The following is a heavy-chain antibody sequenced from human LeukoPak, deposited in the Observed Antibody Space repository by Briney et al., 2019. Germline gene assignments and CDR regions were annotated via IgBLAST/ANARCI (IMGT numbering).Heavy chain of an antibody. CDR3: ARAPEPQVFDY. Sequence: SETLSLTCTVSGVSIRNSNYYWGWIRQPPGKGLEWIGSIYYSGSTFYSPSLKSRVTISVDTSKNQFSLKLSSVTAADTAVYYCARAPEPQVFDYWGQGTLVTVSS. D-gene: IGHD1-14*01. V-gene: IGHV4-39*07. CDR2: IYYSGST. CDR1: GVSIRNSNYY. J-gene: IGHJ4*02.